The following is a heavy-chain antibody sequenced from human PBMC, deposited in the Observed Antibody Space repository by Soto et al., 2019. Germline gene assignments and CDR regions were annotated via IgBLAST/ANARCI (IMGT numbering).Heavy chain of an antibody. J-gene: IGHJ4*02. Sequence: GGSLRLSCAASGFTLSGSAVHWVRQASGKGLEWVGRIRSKANSYATAYAASVQGRFTISRDDSKNTAWLQMNSLKTDDTAVYYCTINGYTNYDPDYWGQGTLVTVSS. CDR3: TINGYTNYDPDY. CDR2: IRSKANSYAT. CDR1: GFTLSGSA. D-gene: IGHD3-3*01. V-gene: IGHV3-73*01.